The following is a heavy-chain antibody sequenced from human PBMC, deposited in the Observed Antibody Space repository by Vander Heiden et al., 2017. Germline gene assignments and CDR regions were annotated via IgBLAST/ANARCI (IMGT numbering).Heavy chain of an antibody. V-gene: IGHV5-51*01. CDR3: VRRTGYCNNGVCYFDY. J-gene: IGHJ4*02. D-gene: IGHD2-8*01. CDR2: MYPGDSDT. Sequence: ELQLVQSGAEVTQPGESLKTSCKGSGYSFTTYWIGWVRQMHGKGLEWMGKMYPGDSDTRYSPSFEGQVTMSADKSSSTAYLQWSSLKASDTAIYYCVRRTGYCNNGVCYFDYWGQGTLVTVSS. CDR1: GYSFTTYW.